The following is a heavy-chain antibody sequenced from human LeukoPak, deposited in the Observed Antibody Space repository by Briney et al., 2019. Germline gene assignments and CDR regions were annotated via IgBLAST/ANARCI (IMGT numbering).Heavy chain of an antibody. CDR3: ARVVLAAARNSSGWHYFDY. CDR1: GSTLSDYY. D-gene: IGHD6-19*01. Sequence: GGSLRLSCASPGSTLSDYYVNWIRQAPGKGLEWVSQISNTGYSKYYADSVKGRFTISRDNAKNSLYLQMNSLRAEDTAVYYCARVVLAAARNSSGWHYFDYWGQGTLVTVSS. V-gene: IGHV3-11*04. CDR2: ISNTGYSK. J-gene: IGHJ4*02.